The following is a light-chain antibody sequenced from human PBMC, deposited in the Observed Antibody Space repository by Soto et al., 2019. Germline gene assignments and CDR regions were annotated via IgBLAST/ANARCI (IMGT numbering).Light chain of an antibody. Sequence: QSALTQAASVSGSPGQSVTISCTGTNRDVGGFDYVSWYQQLPGEAPKLVIFDVSSRPSEVSDRFSGSKSGNTASLTISDLQAEDEAEYSCASSTRSPTFVFGTGTKLTVL. CDR2: DVS. CDR1: NRDVGGFDY. J-gene: IGLJ1*01. V-gene: IGLV2-14*03. CDR3: ASSTRSPTFV.